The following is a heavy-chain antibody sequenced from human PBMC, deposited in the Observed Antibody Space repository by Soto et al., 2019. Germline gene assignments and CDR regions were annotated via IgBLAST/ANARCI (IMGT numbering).Heavy chain of an antibody. CDR3: AREDDTAISTAYYYYGMDV. D-gene: IGHD5-18*01. V-gene: IGHV1-18*04. Sequence: QVQLVQSGAEVKKPGASVKVSCKAYGYTFTSYAINWVRQAPGQGLEWMGWISSYNGNRNYARKLQDRVTLTTDTSTSTAYMELRSLRSDDTAVYYCAREDDTAISTAYYYYGMDVWGRGTTVTVSS. CDR2: ISSYNGNR. CDR1: GYTFTSYA. J-gene: IGHJ6*02.